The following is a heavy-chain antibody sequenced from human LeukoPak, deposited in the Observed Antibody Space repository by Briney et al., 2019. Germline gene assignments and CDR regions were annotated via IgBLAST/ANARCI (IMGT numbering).Heavy chain of an antibody. CDR2: ISYDGSNK. V-gene: IGHV3-30-3*01. D-gene: IGHD1-14*01. J-gene: IGHJ3*02. CDR3: ARVTVYAGAFDI. Sequence: PGGSLRLSCAASGFTFSSYAMHWVRQAPGKGLEWVAVISYDGSNKYYADSVKGRFTISRDNSKNTLYLQMNSLRAEDTAVYYCARVTVYAGAFDIWGQGTMVTVSS. CDR1: GFTFSSYA.